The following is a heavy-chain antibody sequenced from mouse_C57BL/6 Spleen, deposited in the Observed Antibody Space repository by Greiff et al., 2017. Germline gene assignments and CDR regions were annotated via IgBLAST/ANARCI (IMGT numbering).Heavy chain of an antibody. CDR3: ARYYSNWYFDV. CDR2: IYPGSGST. CDR1: GYTFTSYW. Sequence: QVQLQQPGAELVKPGASVKMSCKASGYTFTSYWITWVKQRPGQGLEWIGDIYPGSGSTNYNEKFKSKATLTVDTSTSTAYMQLSSRTAADSAVYYCARYYSNWYFDVWGTGTTVTVSS. V-gene: IGHV1-55*01. J-gene: IGHJ1*03. D-gene: IGHD2-5*01.